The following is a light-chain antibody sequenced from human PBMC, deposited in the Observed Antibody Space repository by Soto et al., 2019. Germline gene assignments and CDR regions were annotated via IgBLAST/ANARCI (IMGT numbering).Light chain of an antibody. V-gene: IGLV4-69*02. CDR1: SGRSSYS. J-gene: IGLJ2*01. CDR3: QTWGRGIVV. Sequence: QPVLTQSPSASASLGASVNFTCTLTSGRSSYSIAWHQQRPEKGPRYLMRLNSDGSHSKGDGIPDRFSGSSSGAERYLTISSLQSEDEADYYCQTWGRGIVVFGGGTKLTVL. CDR2: LNSDGSH.